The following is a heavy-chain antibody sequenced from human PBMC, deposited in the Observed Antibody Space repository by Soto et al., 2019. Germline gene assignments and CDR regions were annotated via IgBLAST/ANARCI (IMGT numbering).Heavy chain of an antibody. V-gene: IGHV1-3*01. CDR2: INAGNGNT. J-gene: IGHJ6*02. Sequence: ASVKLSRKASGYTFTSYAMHWVRQALGQRLVWMGWINAGNGNTKYSQKFQGRVTITRDTSASTAYMELSSLRSEDTAVYYCAKDVDYCNCAGYYCDRQAVWGQGSSVIVSS. CDR1: GYTFTSYA. CDR3: AKDVDYCNCAGYYCDRQAV. D-gene: IGHD4-4*01.